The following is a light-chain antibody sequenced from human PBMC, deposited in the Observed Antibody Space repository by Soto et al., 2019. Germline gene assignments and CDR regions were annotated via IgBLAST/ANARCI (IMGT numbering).Light chain of an antibody. CDR1: QSVSSNY. J-gene: IGKJ2*01. CDR3: QQYGTSPMYT. Sequence: EIVWTQSPGTLSLSPGERATLSCRASQSVSSNYLAWYQQKPGQAPRLLIYGTSSRATGIPDRFSGSGSGTDFTLTISRLEPEDFAVYYCQQYGTSPMYTFGQGTKLEIK. V-gene: IGKV3-20*01. CDR2: GTS.